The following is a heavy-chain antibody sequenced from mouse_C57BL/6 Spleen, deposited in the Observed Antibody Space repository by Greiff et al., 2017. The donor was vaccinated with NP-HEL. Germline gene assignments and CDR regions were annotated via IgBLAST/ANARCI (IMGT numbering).Heavy chain of an antibody. Sequence: VQLVESGAELVRPGTSVKVSCKASGYAFTNYLIEWVKQRPGQGLEWIGVINPGSGGTNYNEKFKGKATLTADKSSSTAYMQLSSLTSEDSAVYFCARGSFITTVVATPPFDYWGQGTTLTVSS. J-gene: IGHJ2*01. D-gene: IGHD1-1*01. V-gene: IGHV1-54*01. CDR1: GYAFTNYL. CDR3: ARGSFITTVVATPPFDY. CDR2: INPGSGGT.